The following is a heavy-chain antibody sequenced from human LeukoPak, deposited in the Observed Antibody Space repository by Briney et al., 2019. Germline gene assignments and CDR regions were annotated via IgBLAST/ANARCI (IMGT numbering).Heavy chain of an antibody. V-gene: IGHV3-66*01. Sequence: GGSLRLSCAVSGFTVSSNYMSWVRQAPGKGLEWVSVIYSGGSRDYADSVKGRFTISRDNSKNTLYLQMNSLRAEDTAVYYCASLPAALNYYYGMDVWGQGTTVTVSS. CDR2: IYSGGSR. J-gene: IGHJ6*02. CDR3: ASLPAALNYYYGMDV. D-gene: IGHD2-2*01. CDR1: GFTVSSNY.